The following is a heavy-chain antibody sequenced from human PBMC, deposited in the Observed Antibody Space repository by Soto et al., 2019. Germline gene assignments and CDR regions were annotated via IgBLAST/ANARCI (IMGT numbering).Heavy chain of an antibody. D-gene: IGHD3-3*01. CDR2: MNPNSGNT. CDR3: ARVRDFWSGYNAHFDY. CDR1: GYTFTSYD. V-gene: IGHV1-8*01. J-gene: IGHJ4*02. Sequence: QVQLVQSGAEVKKPGASVKVSCKASGYTFTSYDINWVRQATGQGLEWMGWMNPNSGNTGYAQKFQGRFTITRNTSISTAYMELSSLRSDDTAVYYCARVRDFWSGYNAHFDYWGQGTLVTVSS.